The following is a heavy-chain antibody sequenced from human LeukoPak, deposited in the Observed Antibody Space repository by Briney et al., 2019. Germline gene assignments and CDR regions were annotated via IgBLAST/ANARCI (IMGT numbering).Heavy chain of an antibody. Sequence: SETLSLTCALYGGSFSGYYWSWIRQPPGKGLEWIGEINHSGSTNYNPSLKSRVTISVDTSKNQFSLKLSSVTAADTAVYYCARGVRGVIRYFDYWGQGTLVTVSS. V-gene: IGHV4-34*01. J-gene: IGHJ4*02. CDR3: ARGVRGVIRYFDY. CDR2: INHSGST. CDR1: GGSFSGYY. D-gene: IGHD3-10*01.